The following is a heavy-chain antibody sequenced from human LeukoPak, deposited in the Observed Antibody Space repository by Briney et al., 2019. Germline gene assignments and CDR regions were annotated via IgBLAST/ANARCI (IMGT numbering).Heavy chain of an antibody. Sequence: GRSLRLSCAASGFTFSSYAMHWVRQAPGKGLEWVAVISYDGSNKYYADSVKGRFTISRDNSKNTLYLQMNSLRAEDTAVYYCARDTDYGDYVYAFDIWGQGTMVTVSS. V-gene: IGHV3-30-3*01. CDR3: ARDTDYGDYVYAFDI. J-gene: IGHJ3*02. D-gene: IGHD4-17*01. CDR1: GFTFSSYA. CDR2: ISYDGSNK.